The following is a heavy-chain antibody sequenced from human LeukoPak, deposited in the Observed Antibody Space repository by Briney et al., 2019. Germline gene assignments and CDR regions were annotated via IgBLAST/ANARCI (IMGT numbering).Heavy chain of an antibody. J-gene: IGHJ4*02. V-gene: IGHV4-59*01. CDR2: ISSSGST. Sequence: PSETLSLTCIVSGGSINNYYWSWLRQPPGKGLEWIGFISSSGSTKHNPSLKSRVTMSLDTSKNQFSLKLSSVSAADTAVYYCARDREEAIGGFDYWGQGTLVTVSS. CDR3: ARDREEAIGGFDY. CDR1: GGSINNYY. D-gene: IGHD2-21*01.